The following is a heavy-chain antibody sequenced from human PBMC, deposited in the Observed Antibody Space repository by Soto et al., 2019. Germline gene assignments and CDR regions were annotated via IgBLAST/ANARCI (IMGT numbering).Heavy chain of an antibody. V-gene: IGHV4-34*01. CDR2: INHSGST. J-gene: IGHJ4*02. D-gene: IGHD3-22*01. Sequence: LSLTCAVYGGSFSGYYWSWIRQPPGKGLEWIGEINHSGSTNYNPSLKSRVTISVDTSKNQFSLKLSSVTAADTAVYYCARRVKGSGYQPSSFDYWGQGTLVTVSS. CDR3: ARRVKGSGYQPSSFDY. CDR1: GGSFSGYY.